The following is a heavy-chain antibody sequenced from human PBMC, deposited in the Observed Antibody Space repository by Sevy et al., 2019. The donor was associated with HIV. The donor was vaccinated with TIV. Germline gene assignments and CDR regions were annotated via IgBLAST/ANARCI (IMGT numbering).Heavy chain of an antibody. CDR1: GDSISSGDSF. V-gene: IGHV4-61*02. CDR2: VYASGRT. Sequence: QLSETLSLTCTVSGDSISSGDSFWSWIRQPAGRGLEWIGRVYASGRTMYNPSLNSRLTLSVDTSKNQFSLELTSVTAADTAVYYCARDGIKRDSYYAMDVWGQGTPVTVSS. J-gene: IGHJ6*02. CDR3: ARDGIKRDSYYAMDV. D-gene: IGHD1-26*01.